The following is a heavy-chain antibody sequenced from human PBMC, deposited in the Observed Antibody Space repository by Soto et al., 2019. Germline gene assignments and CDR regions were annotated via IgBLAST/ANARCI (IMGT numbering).Heavy chain of an antibody. D-gene: IGHD6-6*01. CDR3: AKDLYSSSPLGDYYYGMDV. Sequence: GGSLRLSCAASGFTFDDYTMHWVRQAPGKGLEWVSLISWDGGSKYYADSVKGRFTISRDNSKNSLYLQMNSLRTEDTALYYCAKDLYSSSPLGDYYYGMDVWGQGTTVTVSS. J-gene: IGHJ6*02. CDR1: GFTFDDYT. CDR2: ISWDGGSK. V-gene: IGHV3-43*01.